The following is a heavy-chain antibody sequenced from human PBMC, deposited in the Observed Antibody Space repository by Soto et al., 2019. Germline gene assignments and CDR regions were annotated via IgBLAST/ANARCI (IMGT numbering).Heavy chain of an antibody. CDR2: IYYSGST. CDR1: GGSISSYY. CDR3: VRRWGGTFDY. V-gene: IGHV4-59*01. Sequence: SETLSLTCTVSGGSISSYYWSWIRQPPGKGLEWIGYIYYSGSTNYNPSLKSRVTISVDTSKNQFSLKLSSVTAADTAVYYCVRRWGGTFDYWGQGTLVTVSS. J-gene: IGHJ4*02. D-gene: IGHD2-21*01.